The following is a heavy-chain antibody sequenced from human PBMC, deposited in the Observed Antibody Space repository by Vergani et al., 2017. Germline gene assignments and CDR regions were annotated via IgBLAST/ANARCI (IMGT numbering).Heavy chain of an antibody. CDR3: ASNYDSSGYYTGDAFDI. D-gene: IGHD3-22*01. CDR2: IIPIFGTA. Sequence: QVQLVQSGAEVKQPGSSVKVSCKASGGTFSSYAISWVRQAPGQGLEWMGGIIPIFGTANYAQKFQGRVTITADESTSTAYMELSSLRSEDTAVYYCASNYDSSGYYTGDAFDIWGQGTMVTVSS. V-gene: IGHV1-69*01. J-gene: IGHJ3*02. CDR1: GGTFSSYA.